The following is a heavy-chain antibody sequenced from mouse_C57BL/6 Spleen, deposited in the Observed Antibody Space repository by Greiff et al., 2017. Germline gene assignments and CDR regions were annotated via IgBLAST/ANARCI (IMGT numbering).Heavy chain of an antibody. CDR3: ARGGLRDYYAMDY. V-gene: IGHV5-17*01. CDR2: ISSGSSTI. J-gene: IGHJ4*01. Sequence: EVHLVESGGGLVKPGGSLKLSCAASGFTFSDYGMHWVRQAPEKGLEWVAYISSGSSTIYYADTVKGRFTISRDNAKNTLFLQMTSLRSEDTAMYYCARGGLRDYYAMDYWGQGTSVTVSS. CDR1: GFTFSDYG. D-gene: IGHD2-4*01.